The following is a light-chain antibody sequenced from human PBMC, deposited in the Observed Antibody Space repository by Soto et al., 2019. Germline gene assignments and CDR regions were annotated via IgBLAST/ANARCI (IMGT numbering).Light chain of an antibody. V-gene: IGLV2-14*01. CDR3: SSYTSSSTPFV. CDR2: EVS. Sequence: QSVLAQPASVSGSPGQSLTISCTGTRRDVGGYNYVSWYQQHPGKAPKLMIYEVSNRPSGVSNRFSGSKSGNTASLTISGLQAEDEADYYCSSYTSSSTPFVFGTGTKVTVL. CDR1: RRDVGGYNY. J-gene: IGLJ1*01.